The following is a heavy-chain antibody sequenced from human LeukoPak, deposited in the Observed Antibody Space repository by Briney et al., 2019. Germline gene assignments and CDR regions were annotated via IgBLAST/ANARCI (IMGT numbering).Heavy chain of an antibody. CDR2: ISYDGSNK. CDR1: GFTFSSYG. V-gene: IGHV3-30*19. Sequence: GRSLRLSCAASGFTFSSYGMHWVRQAPGKGLEWVAVISYDGSNKYYADSVKGRFTISRDNSKNTLYLQMNSLRAEDTAVYYCARDPGDGYPVAFDIWGQGTMVTVSS. J-gene: IGHJ3*02. D-gene: IGHD5-24*01. CDR3: ARDPGDGYPVAFDI.